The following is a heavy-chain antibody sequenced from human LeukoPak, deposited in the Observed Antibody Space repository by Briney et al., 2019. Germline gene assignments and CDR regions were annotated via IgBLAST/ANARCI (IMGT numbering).Heavy chain of an antibody. CDR3: ATVRGSGWRMDY. V-gene: IGHV1-24*01. Sequence: ASVKVSCKVSGYTLTELSMHWVRQAPGKGLEWMGGFDPEDGETIYAQKFQGRVTMTEDTSTDTAYMELSSLRSDDTAVYYCATVRGSGWRMDYWGQGTLVTVSS. J-gene: IGHJ4*02. CDR1: GYTLTELS. CDR2: FDPEDGET. D-gene: IGHD6-19*01.